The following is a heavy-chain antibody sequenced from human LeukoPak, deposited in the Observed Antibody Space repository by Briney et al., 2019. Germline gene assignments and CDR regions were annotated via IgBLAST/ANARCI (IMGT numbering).Heavy chain of an antibody. Sequence: ASVKVSCKASGYTFTSYGISWVRQAPGQGLEWMGWISAYNGNTNYAQKLQGRVTMTTDTSTSTAYMELRSLRSDDTAVYYCARASITMIVVVPGDYWGQGTLVTVSS. V-gene: IGHV1-18*01. D-gene: IGHD3-22*01. J-gene: IGHJ4*02. CDR1: GYTFTSYG. CDR3: ARASITMIVVVPGDY. CDR2: ISAYNGNT.